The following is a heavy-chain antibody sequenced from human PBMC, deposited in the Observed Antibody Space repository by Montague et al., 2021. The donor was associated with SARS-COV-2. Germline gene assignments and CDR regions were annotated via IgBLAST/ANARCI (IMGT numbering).Heavy chain of an antibody. CDR2: SSHKGIT. CDR1: GSSVRSDYY. CDR3: ARYSPLGFESPDTFDT. V-gene: IGHV4-38-2*02. J-gene: IGHJ3*02. D-gene: IGHD3-9*01. Sequence: SETLSLTCTVSGSSVRSDYYWAWIRQSPGKGPEWIGSSSHKGITDYNPSLRSRVTLSVDTSKNQISLKLTSVAAADTAVYYCARYSPLGFESPDTFDTWGRGTAVTVSS.